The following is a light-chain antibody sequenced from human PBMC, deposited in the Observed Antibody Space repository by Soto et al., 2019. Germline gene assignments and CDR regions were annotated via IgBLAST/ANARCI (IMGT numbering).Light chain of an antibody. Sequence: DIQMTQSPSTLSASVGDRVTITCRASQSISSWLAWCQQKPGKATKLLIYKASSLESGVPSRFSGSGSGTEFTLTISSLQPDDFATYYCQQYNSYAWTFGQGTKVDIK. V-gene: IGKV1-5*03. CDR1: QSISSW. CDR3: QQYNSYAWT. CDR2: KAS. J-gene: IGKJ1*01.